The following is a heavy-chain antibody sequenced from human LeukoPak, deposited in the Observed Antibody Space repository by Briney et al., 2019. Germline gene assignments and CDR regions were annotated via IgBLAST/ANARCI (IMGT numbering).Heavy chain of an antibody. Sequence: SVTVSCKASGGTFSSYAISWVRQAPGQGLEWMGRIIPILGIANYAQKFQGRVTITADKSTSTAYMELSSLRSEDTAVYYCARAGSKIAAAGRWYYFDYWGQGTLVTVSS. D-gene: IGHD6-13*01. CDR2: IIPILGIA. V-gene: IGHV1-69*04. CDR3: ARAGSKIAAAGRWYYFDY. CDR1: GGTFSSYA. J-gene: IGHJ4*02.